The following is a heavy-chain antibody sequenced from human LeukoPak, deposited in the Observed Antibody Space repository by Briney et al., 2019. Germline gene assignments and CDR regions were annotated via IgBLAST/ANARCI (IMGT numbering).Heavy chain of an antibody. D-gene: IGHD6-13*01. J-gene: IGHJ4*02. Sequence: ASRKLCCKASGYTFTRYDINRVRGAGGPGLEWRGWMNPNSGDTGYAQKFQSRVTMTRNTSLSTAYMVMCSLRSADTAVYYCARGYSSSGEDFDYWGQGTLVTVSS. V-gene: IGHV1-8*01. CDR3: ARGYSSSGEDFDY. CDR2: MNPNSGDT. CDR1: GYTFTRYD.